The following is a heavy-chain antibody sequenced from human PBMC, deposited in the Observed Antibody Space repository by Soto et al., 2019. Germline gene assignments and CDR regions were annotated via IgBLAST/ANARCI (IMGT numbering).Heavy chain of an antibody. Sequence: QVQLVQSGAEVKKPGSSVRVSCKASGGNFDSYAINWVRQAPGQGLEWVGGIIPILGAPNYAQQFQDRVLITADKSTNTFYMELSYLESEDTAVYFCVRERKIVVMTLLSLDYGGQGTLVTVSS. CDR3: VRERKIVVMTLLSLDY. J-gene: IGHJ4*02. D-gene: IGHD2-21*02. CDR2: IIPILGAP. V-gene: IGHV1-69*06. CDR1: GGNFDSYA.